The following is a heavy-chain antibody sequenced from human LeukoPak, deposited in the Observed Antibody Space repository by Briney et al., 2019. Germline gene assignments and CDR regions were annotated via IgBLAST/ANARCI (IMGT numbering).Heavy chain of an antibody. V-gene: IGHV4-30-4*08. Sequence: SETLSLTCTVSGGSISSGDYYWSWIRQPPGKGLEWIGYIYYSGSTYYNPSLKSRVTISVDTSKNQFSLKLSSVTAADTAVYHCARGYCSGGSCYLPVWGQGTLVTVSS. CDR3: ARGYCSGGSCYLPV. J-gene: IGHJ4*02. D-gene: IGHD2-15*01. CDR1: GGSISSGDYY. CDR2: IYYSGST.